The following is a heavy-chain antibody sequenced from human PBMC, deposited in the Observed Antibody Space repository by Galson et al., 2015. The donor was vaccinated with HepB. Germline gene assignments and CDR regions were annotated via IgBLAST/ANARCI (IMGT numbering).Heavy chain of an antibody. V-gene: IGHV3-74*03. CDR1: GFTFSTYW. D-gene: IGHD4-17*01. CDR2: INSDGTTT. Sequence: SLRLSCAASGFTFSTYWMHWVRQAPGKGLMWVSRINSDGTTTTYADSVKGRFTISRDNAKNTVSLQMNSLRAEDTAVYYCARGFGDYTWFDPWGQGTLVTVSS. J-gene: IGHJ5*02. CDR3: ARGFGDYTWFDP.